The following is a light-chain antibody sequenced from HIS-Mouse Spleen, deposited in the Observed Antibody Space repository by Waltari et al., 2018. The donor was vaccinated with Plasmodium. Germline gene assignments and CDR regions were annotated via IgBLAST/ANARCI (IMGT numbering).Light chain of an antibody. Sequence: QSVLTQPPSASGTPGQRVTISCSGSSSHIGSHYVYWYQQLPGTAPKLLSYRDNPRPAGVPDRVSGCKSGTAACLAISGRRSEGEADYYCAAWDDSLSGRVFGGGTKLTVL. CDR3: AAWDDSLSGRV. CDR1: SSHIGSHY. CDR2: RDN. J-gene: IGLJ3*02. V-gene: IGLV1-47*01.